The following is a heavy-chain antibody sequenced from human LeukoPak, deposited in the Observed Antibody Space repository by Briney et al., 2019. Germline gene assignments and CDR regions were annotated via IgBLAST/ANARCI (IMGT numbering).Heavy chain of an antibody. D-gene: IGHD5-18*01. CDR1: GFTFSSYA. V-gene: IGHV3-30-3*01. Sequence: GGSLRLSCAASGFTFSSYAMHWVRQAPGKGLEWVAVISYDGSNKYYADSVKGRFTISRDNSKNTLYLQMNSLRAEDTAVCYCVRWDTAMDTGFDYWGQGTLVTVSS. CDR2: ISYDGSNK. CDR3: VRWDTAMDTGFDY. J-gene: IGHJ4*02.